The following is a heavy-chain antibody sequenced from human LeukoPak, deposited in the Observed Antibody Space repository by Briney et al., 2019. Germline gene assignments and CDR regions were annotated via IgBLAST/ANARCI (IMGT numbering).Heavy chain of an antibody. CDR3: ARGLDTPTGYCSSTSCLGGFDY. D-gene: IGHD2-2*01. Sequence: GGSLRLSCAASGFTFSSYGMHWVRQAPGKGLEWVSSISSSSSYIYYADSVKGRFTTSRDNAKNSLYLQMNSLRAEDTAVYYCARGLDTPTGYCSSTSCLGGFDYWGQGTLVTVSS. V-gene: IGHV3-21*01. CDR1: GFTFSSYG. J-gene: IGHJ4*02. CDR2: ISSSSSYI.